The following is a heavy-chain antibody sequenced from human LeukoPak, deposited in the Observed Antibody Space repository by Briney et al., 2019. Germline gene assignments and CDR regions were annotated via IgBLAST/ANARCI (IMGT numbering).Heavy chain of an antibody. V-gene: IGHV3-43*02. CDR2: ISGDGGSK. Sequence: GGSLRLSCAASGFTFDDYAMHWVRQAPGRGLEWVSLISGDGGSKSYADSDKGRFTITRDNIKISLYLKMISLRTEDTASYYCAKGIPLPGIAGAGDLFEDYGMDVWGQGTTVTVSS. CDR3: AKGIPLPGIAGAGDLFEDYGMDV. D-gene: IGHD6-13*01. J-gene: IGHJ6*02. CDR1: GFTFDDYA.